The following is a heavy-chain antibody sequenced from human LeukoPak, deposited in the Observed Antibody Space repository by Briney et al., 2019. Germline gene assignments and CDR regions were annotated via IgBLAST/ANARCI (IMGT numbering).Heavy chain of an antibody. Sequence: PGGSLRLSCAASGFTFSSYAMSWVRQAPGKGLEWVSAISGSDGSTYYADSVKGRFTISRDNSKNTLYLQMNSLRAEDTAVYYCAKDKIGGSPTVTTFDYWGQGTLVTVSS. CDR1: GFTFSSYA. J-gene: IGHJ4*02. CDR3: AKDKIGGSPTVTTFDY. V-gene: IGHV3-23*01. D-gene: IGHD4-17*01. CDR2: ISGSDGST.